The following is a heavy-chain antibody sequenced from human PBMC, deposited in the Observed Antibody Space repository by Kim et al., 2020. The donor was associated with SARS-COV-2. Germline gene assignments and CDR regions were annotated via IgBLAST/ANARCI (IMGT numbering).Heavy chain of an antibody. J-gene: IGHJ6*02. D-gene: IGHD3-10*01. V-gene: IGHV4-39*01. Sequence: SETLSLTCTVSGGSISSSSYYWGWIRQPPGKGLEWIGSIYYSGSTYYNPSLKSRVTISVDTSKNQFSLKLSSVTAADTAVYYCARQPGRGFEWVPYYYYGMDVWGQGTTVTVSS. CDR3: ARQPGRGFEWVPYYYYGMDV. CDR1: GGSISSSSYY. CDR2: IYYSGST.